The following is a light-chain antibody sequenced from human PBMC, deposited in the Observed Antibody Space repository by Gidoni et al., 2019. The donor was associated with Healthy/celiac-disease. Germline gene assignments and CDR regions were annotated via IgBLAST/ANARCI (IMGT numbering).Light chain of an antibody. V-gene: IGKV1-27*01. CDR1: QGISNY. Sequence: DIQMTQSPSSLSASVGDIVTITCRASQGISNYLAWYQQKPGKVPKLLIYAASTLQSGVPSRFSGSGYGTEFTLTISSLQPEDVATYYCQKYNSAPRTFGQGTKVEIK. J-gene: IGKJ1*01. CDR2: AAS. CDR3: QKYNSAPRT.